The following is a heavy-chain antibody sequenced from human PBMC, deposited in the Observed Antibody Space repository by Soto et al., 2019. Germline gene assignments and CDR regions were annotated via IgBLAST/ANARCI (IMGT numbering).Heavy chain of an antibody. CDR2: INAGNGNT. Sequence: QVQLVQSGAEVKKPGASVKVSCKASGYTFTSYAMHWVRQAPGQRLEWWGWINAGNGNTNYSQKFQGRVTITRDTSASTAYIELRSLRSEDTAVYYCAREIWFGETPGGAGMNLGQGTLVTVSS. CDR1: GYTFTSYA. D-gene: IGHD3-10*01. CDR3: AREIWFGETPGGAGMN. J-gene: IGHJ4*02. V-gene: IGHV1-3*01.